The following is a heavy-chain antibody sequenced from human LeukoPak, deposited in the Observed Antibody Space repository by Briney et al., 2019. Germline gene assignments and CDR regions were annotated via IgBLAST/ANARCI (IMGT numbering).Heavy chain of an antibody. J-gene: IGHJ6*03. Sequence: ASVKVSCKASGYTFSNYGITWVRRATGQGLEWMGWISAYNGYTSYAQKLQGRVIMTTDTSTSIAYMELRSLSSDDTAVYYCARERYYDSTRRAYYYYYIDVWGKGTTVTVSS. D-gene: IGHD3-22*01. V-gene: IGHV1-18*01. CDR3: ARERYYDSTRRAYYYYYIDV. CDR2: ISAYNGYT. CDR1: GYTFSNYG.